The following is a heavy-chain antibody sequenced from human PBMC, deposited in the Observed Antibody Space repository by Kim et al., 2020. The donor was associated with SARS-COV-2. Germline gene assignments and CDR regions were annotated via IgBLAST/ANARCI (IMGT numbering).Heavy chain of an antibody. Sequence: GGSLRLSCAASGFTFSSYAMSWVRQAAGKGLEWVSAISATGRTTYYADSVKGRFTISRDNSKNTMYVQMNSLRVDDTAIYYCARPNSEGARPWGAFDIWGQGAMVTVSS. D-gene: IGHD2-2*01. V-gene: IGHV3-23*01. J-gene: IGHJ3*02. CDR3: ARPNSEGARPWGAFDI. CDR1: GFTFSSYA. CDR2: ISATGRTT.